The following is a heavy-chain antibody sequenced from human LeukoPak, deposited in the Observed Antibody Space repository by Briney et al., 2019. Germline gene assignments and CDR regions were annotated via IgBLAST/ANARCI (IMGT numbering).Heavy chain of an antibody. J-gene: IGHJ4*02. CDR2: LFYSGNT. CDR1: GGSISSSNYY. Sequence: SETLSLTCTVSGGSISSSNYYWGWIRQPPGKGLEWIGSLFYSGNTYYNPSLKSRVTISVDTSKNQLSLKVGSVTATDTAVYSCVRHSADHTSFDHWGQGTLVTVSS. CDR3: VRHSADHTSFDH. V-gene: IGHV4-39*01.